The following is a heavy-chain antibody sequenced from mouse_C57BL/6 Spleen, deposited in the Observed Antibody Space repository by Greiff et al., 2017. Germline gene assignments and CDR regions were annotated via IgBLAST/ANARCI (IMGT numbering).Heavy chain of an antibody. D-gene: IGHD2-4*01. Sequence: EVKLQQSGPELVKPGASVKISCKASGYTFTDYYMNWVKQSHGKSLEWIGDINPNNGGTSYNQKFKGKATLTVDKSSSTAYMELRSLTSEDSAVXYCAPYDYDVGYAMDYWGQGTSVTVSS. V-gene: IGHV1-26*01. CDR2: INPNNGGT. CDR3: APYDYDVGYAMDY. J-gene: IGHJ4*01. CDR1: GYTFTDYY.